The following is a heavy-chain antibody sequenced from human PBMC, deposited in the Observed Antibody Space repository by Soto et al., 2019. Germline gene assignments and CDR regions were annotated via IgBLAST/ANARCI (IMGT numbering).Heavy chain of an antibody. CDR1: GGSISNYY. CDR2: IYYSGST. CDR3: ARAVLPATDPFDY. V-gene: IGHV4-59*01. Sequence: QVQLQESGPRLVKPSETLSLTCIVSGGSISNYYWSWIRQPPGKGLEWIGYIYYSGSTNYNPSLQRRVTISVDTSKNQFSLKLSSVTAADTAVYYCARAVLPATDPFDYWGQGTLVTVSS. D-gene: IGHD2-2*01. J-gene: IGHJ4*02.